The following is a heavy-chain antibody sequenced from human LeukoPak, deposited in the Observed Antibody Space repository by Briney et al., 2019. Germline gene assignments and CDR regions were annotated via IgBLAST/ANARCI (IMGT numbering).Heavy chain of an antibody. V-gene: IGHV4-39*07. J-gene: IGHJ4*02. CDR2: IYHSGNT. Sequence: SETLSLTCTVSGGSISSSNYYWGWIRQPPGEGLEWIGNIYHSGNTYYNPSLKSRVTISVDTSKNQFSLKLTSVTAADTAVYYCARLSEWLRLSFDSWGQGTLVAVSS. D-gene: IGHD5-12*01. CDR3: ARLSEWLRLSFDS. CDR1: GGSISSSNYY.